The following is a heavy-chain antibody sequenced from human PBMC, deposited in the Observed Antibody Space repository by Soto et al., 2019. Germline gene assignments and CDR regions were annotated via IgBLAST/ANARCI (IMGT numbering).Heavy chain of an antibody. V-gene: IGHV4-34*01. CDR2: INNSGST. J-gene: IGHJ6*02. CDR1: GGSFSGYS. CDR3: ARGRQYYDILTGYYAYHYYYYGMDV. D-gene: IGHD3-9*01. Sequence: QVQLQRWGAGLLKPSETLSLTCAVYGGSFSGYSWSWIRQPPGKGLEWIGEINNSGSTNYNPSLKSRVTISVDTSKNQFSLKLSSVTAADTAVYYCARGRQYYDILTGYYAYHYYYYGMDVWGQGTTVTVSS.